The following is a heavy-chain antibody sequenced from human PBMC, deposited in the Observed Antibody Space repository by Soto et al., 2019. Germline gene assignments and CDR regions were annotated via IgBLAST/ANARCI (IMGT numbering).Heavy chain of an antibody. D-gene: IGHD2-21*02. V-gene: IGHV3-48*02. CDR1: GFTFSSYS. CDR3: ARLLDCGGDCSYFDY. J-gene: IGHJ4*02. CDR2: ISSSSSTI. Sequence: GGSLRLSCAASGFTFSSYSMNWVRQAPGKGLEWVSYISSSSSTIYYADSVKGRFTISRDNAKNSLYLQMNSLRDEDTAVYYCARLLDCGGDCSYFDYWGQGTLVTVSS.